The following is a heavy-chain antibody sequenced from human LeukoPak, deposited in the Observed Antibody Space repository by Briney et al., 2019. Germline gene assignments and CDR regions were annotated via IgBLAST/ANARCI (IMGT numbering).Heavy chain of an antibody. CDR3: AREGNYGTTGGYYFDY. CDR2: IYYSGST. J-gene: IGHJ4*02. Sequence: SETLSLTCTVSGGSISSYYWSWIRQPPGKGLEWIGYIYYSGSTNYNPSLKSRVTISVDTSKNQFSLKLSSVTAADTAVYYCAREGNYGTTGGYYFDYWGQGTLVTVSS. D-gene: IGHD4-11*01. CDR1: GGSISSYY. V-gene: IGHV4-59*01.